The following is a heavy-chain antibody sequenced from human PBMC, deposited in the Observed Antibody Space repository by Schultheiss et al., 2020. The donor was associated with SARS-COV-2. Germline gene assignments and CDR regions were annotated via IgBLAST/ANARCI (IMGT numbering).Heavy chain of an antibody. V-gene: IGHV3-33*08. Sequence: GESLKISCAASGFTFSSYAMSWVRQAPGKGLEWVAVIWYDGSNKYYADSVKGRFTISRDNSKNTLYLQMNSLRAEDTAVYYCARDCTLTVTTLGWFDPWGQGTLVTVSS. CDR3: ARDCTLTVTTLGWFDP. CDR1: GFTFSSYA. CDR2: IWYDGSNK. J-gene: IGHJ5*02. D-gene: IGHD4-17*01.